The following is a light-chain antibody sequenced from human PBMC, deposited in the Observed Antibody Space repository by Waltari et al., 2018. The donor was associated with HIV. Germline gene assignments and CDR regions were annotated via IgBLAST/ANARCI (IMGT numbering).Light chain of an antibody. V-gene: IGKV1-13*02. J-gene: IGKJ2*01. CDR2: DAS. CDR1: QGVRNA. Sequence: AIQLAQSPSPLSAYVGDRVTITCRASQGVRNALAWYQQKPGRPPKLLIYDASTLEGGVPSRFSGSLSGTDFNLTISNLQPEDSATYYCQQFRTYPRTFGQGATLEIK. CDR3: QQFRTYPRT.